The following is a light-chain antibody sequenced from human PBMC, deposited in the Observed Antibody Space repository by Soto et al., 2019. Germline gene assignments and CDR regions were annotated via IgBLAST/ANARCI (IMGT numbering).Light chain of an antibody. CDR3: DSYTSSRAYV. CDR1: SSDVGGYNY. V-gene: IGLV2-14*01. J-gene: IGLJ1*01. CDR2: EVS. Sequence: QSALTQPASVSGSPGQSITISCTGTSSDVGGYNYVSWYQQQSGKAHKLIIHEVSYRPSGVSNRFSGSKSGNTDSLTISGLQAEDEADYYCDSYTSSRAYVFGIGTKLTVL.